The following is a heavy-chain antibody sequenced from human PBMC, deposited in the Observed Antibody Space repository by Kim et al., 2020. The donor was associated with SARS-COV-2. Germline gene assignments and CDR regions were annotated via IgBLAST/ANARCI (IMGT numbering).Heavy chain of an antibody. CDR3: ASHSPNYYDGGGDGPTLFDY. V-gene: IGHV4-39*01. J-gene: IGHJ4*02. Sequence: SETLSLTCTVSGGSISSSSYYWGWIRQPPGKGLEWIGSIYYSGITYYNPSLKSRITISVDTSKNQFSLKLSSVTAADTAVYYCASHSPNYYDGGGDGPTLFDYWGQGTLVTVSS. CDR1: GGSISSSSYY. CDR2: IYYSGIT. D-gene: IGHD3-22*01.